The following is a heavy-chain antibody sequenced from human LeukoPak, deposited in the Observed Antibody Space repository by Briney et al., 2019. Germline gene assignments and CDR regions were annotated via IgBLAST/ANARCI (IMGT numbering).Heavy chain of an antibody. CDR1: GGTFSSYA. Sequence: SVKVSCKASGGTFSSYAISWVRQAPGQGLEWMGGIIPIFGTANYAQKSQGRVTITADESTSTAYMELSSLRSEDTAVYYCARVPSICSSTSCYIDYWGQGTLVTVSS. V-gene: IGHV1-69*01. D-gene: IGHD2-2*01. J-gene: IGHJ4*02. CDR2: IIPIFGTA. CDR3: ARVPSICSSTSCYIDY.